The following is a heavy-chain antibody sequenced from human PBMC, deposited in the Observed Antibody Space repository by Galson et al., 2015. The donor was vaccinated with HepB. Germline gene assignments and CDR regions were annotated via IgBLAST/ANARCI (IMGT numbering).Heavy chain of an antibody. J-gene: IGHJ6*03. V-gene: IGHV3-33*01. CDR1: GFTFSNYG. CDR2: IWFDGSNN. Sequence: SLRLSCAASGFTFSNYGMHWVRQAPGKGLEWVALIWFDGSNNYYADSVKGRFTISRDTSKNTLYLQMNSLRAGDTAVYYCARPSTMYYSYSYMDVWGKGTTVTVSS. D-gene: IGHD3-10*02. CDR3: ARPSTMYYSYSYMDV.